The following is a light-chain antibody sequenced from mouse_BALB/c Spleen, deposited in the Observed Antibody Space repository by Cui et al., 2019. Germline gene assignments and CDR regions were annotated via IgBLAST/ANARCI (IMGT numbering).Light chain of an antibody. V-gene: IGKV4-55*01. J-gene: IGKJ5*01. CDR3: QQWSSYRALT. Sequence: QIVLTQSPAIMSASPGEKVTMTCSASSSVSYMYWDQQKPGSSPRLLIYDTSNLASGVPVRFSGSGSGTSYSLTISRMEAEDAATYYCQQWSSYRALTFGAGTKLELK. CDR1: SSVSY. CDR2: DTS.